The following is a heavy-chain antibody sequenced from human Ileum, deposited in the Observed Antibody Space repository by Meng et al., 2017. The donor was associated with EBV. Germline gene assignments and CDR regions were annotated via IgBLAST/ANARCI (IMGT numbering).Heavy chain of an antibody. CDR2: IYYSGST. D-gene: IGHD2-15*01. CDR1: RCSLISYY. CDR3: ARGGWSLDY. V-gene: IGHV4-59*08. J-gene: IGHJ4*02. Sequence: LRVSGHRRLRLPEPLSLTCPVSRCSLISYYCSWIRQPAGKGLDWIGYIYYSGSTNYNPSLKSRVTISVDTSKNQFSLNLSSVTAADTAVYYCARGGWSLDYWGQGTLVTVSS.